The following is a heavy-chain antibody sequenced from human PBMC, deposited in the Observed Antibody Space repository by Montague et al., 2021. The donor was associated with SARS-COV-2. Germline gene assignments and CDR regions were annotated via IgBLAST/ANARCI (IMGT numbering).Heavy chain of an antibody. Sequence: SWRISCDASGFKFDDYAMHWVRQAPGKGLEWVSGISWNSGGLGYADSVKGRFTISRDNSNNSLYLEMNSLRPDDTALYYCAKDRRYYFGSSGYPDAFNIWGQGTLVTVSS. CDR3: AKDRRYYFGSSGYPDAFNI. J-gene: IGHJ3*02. D-gene: IGHD3-22*01. V-gene: IGHV3-9*01. CDR1: GFKFDDYA. CDR2: ISWNSGGL.